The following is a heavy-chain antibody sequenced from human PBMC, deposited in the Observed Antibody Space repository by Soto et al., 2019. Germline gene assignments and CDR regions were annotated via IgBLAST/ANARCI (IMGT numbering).Heavy chain of an antibody. CDR1: GGSFSGYY. CDR2: INRSGST. Sequence: SETLSLTCAVYGGSFSGYYWNWIRQPPGKGLEWLGEINRSGSTNYNPSLKSRVTISLDTSKNQFSLRLSSVTAADTAVYYCATAYYDFWSGFSQKYYFDYWRQGTLDTVSS. CDR3: ATAYYDFWSGFSQKYYFDY. D-gene: IGHD3-3*01. V-gene: IGHV4-34*01. J-gene: IGHJ4*02.